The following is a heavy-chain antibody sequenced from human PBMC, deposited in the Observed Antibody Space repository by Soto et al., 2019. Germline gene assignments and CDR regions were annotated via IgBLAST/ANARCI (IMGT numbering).Heavy chain of an antibody. CDR2: LSGSGGTT. Sequence: EVQLLESGGGLVQPGGSLRLSCAASGFTFSSYAMSWXXXXXXXXXXWVSTLSGSGGTTYSXXXVKGQFTISRDNSKXXXXXXXXXXXXXXXXXXXXXXXXXXXXXXXXXSWGQGTLVTVSS. J-gene: IGHJ5*02. CDR3: XXXXXXXXXXXXXS. CDR1: GFTFSSYA. V-gene: IGHV3-23*01.